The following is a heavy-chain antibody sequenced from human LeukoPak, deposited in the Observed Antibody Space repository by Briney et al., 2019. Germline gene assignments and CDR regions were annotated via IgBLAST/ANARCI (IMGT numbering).Heavy chain of an antibody. CDR2: IYHSGST. CDR3: AAAAVAVDY. Sequence: SETLSLTCTVSGGSISSNSYYWGWIRQPPGKGLEWIGEIYHSGSTNYSPSLKSRITISVDKSKNHFSLKLTSVTAADTAIYYCAAAAVAVDYWGQGTLVTVSS. D-gene: IGHD6-19*01. CDR1: GGSISSNSYY. V-gene: IGHV4-61*05. J-gene: IGHJ4*02.